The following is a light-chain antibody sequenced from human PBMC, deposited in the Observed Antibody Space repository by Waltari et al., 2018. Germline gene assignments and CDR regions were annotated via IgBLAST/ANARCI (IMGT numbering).Light chain of an antibody. J-gene: IGLJ1*01. CDR1: ILTIYY. CDR2: GKN. Sequence: SFELTQDTAVSVALGQTVRITCQGDILTIYYGSWSRQKPGQAPELVIYGKNNRPSGIPDRFSASKSGNTASLSISGLQAQEDEADYYCCSYVGLGTYVFGTGTKVTV. CDR3: CSYVGLGTYV. V-gene: IGLV3-19*01.